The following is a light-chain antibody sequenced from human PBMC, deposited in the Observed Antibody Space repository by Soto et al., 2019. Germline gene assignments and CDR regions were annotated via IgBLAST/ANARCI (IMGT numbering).Light chain of an antibody. V-gene: IGLV4-69*01. Sequence: QLVLTQSPSASASLGASVKLTCTLSSGHSSYAIAWHQQQPEKGPRYLMKLNSDGSHTKGDGIPDRFSGSSSGAERYLTISSLQSEDEADYYCQTWGTGYWVFDGGTKLTVL. CDR1: SGHSSYA. CDR2: LNSDGSH. J-gene: IGLJ3*02. CDR3: QTWGTGYWV.